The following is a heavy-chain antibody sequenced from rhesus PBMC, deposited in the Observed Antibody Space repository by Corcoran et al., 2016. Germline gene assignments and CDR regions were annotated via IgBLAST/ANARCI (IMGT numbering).Heavy chain of an antibody. CDR2: IYWDDDE. V-gene: IGHV2-174*01. Sequence: VTLKESGPALVKPTQPLPLTCTFSGFSISTNGVGVGWTRQPPGEALEWLALIYWDDDEYYSTFLKNRLTISKDASKNQVVLTMTNMDPVDTATYYCVRRLYGNYFDFWGQGVLVTVSS. CDR3: VRRLYGNYFDF. D-gene: IGHD3-9*01. CDR1: GFSISTNGVG. J-gene: IGHJ4*01.